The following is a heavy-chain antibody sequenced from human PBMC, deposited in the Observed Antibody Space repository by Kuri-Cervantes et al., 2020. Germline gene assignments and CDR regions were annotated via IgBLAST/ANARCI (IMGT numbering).Heavy chain of an antibody. CDR1: GFTFGDYT. D-gene: IGHD3-16*01. Sequence: GSLRLSCAGSGFTFGDYTLNWVRQAPGKGLEWIGSVYHSGSTYYNLSLRSRVTISVDTSKNQFSLKLSSVTAADTAVYYCARDWGGNDYWGQGTLVTVSS. CDR2: VYHSGST. V-gene: IGHV4-38-2*02. CDR3: ARDWGGNDY. J-gene: IGHJ4*02.